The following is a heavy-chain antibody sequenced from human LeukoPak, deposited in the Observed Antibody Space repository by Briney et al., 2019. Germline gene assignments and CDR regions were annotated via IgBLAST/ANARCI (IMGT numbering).Heavy chain of an antibody. D-gene: IGHD4-23*01. V-gene: IGHV3-30*18. CDR2: MSYDGTDK. CDR1: GFTFSNYD. CDR3: AKDRWTGSYYFDF. J-gene: IGHJ4*02. Sequence: GGSLRLSCAASGFTFSNYDMHWVRQAPGKGLEWVAVMSYDGTDKSYADSVKGRFTISRDNSKSTLYLQMNSLRPADTAVYYCAKDRWTGSYYFDFWGQGALLTVSS.